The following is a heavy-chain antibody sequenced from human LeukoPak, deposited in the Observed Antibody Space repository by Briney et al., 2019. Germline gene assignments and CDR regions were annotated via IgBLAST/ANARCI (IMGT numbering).Heavy chain of an antibody. Sequence: GGSLRLSCAASGLTFSSYGMRGVRQAPGKGLEGVAVIWYDGSNQYYADSVKGRFTISRDNSKNTLYLQMNSLRAEDTAVYYCARDSCGDCYSVDYWGEGTLVTVSS. V-gene: IGHV3-33*01. J-gene: IGHJ4*02. D-gene: IGHD2-21*02. CDR3: ARDSCGDCYSVDY. CDR2: IWYDGSNQ. CDR1: GLTFSSYG.